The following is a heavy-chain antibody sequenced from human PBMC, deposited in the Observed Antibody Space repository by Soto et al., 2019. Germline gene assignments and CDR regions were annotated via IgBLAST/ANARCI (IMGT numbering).Heavy chain of an antibody. CDR3: ARMAGPWYFDL. Sequence: QVQLQQWGAGLLKPSETLSLTCAVHGGSFSGFYWTWIRQPPGKGLEWIGEINHSGSSNYNPPLKSRVTMSLDTSRNQFSLSLNSVTAADMAVYYCARMAGPWYFDLWGRGTLVTVSS. CDR2: INHSGSS. J-gene: IGHJ2*01. CDR1: GGSFSGFY. V-gene: IGHV4-34*01.